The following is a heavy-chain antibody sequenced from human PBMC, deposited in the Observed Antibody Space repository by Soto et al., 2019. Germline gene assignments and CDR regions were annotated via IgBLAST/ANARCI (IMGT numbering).Heavy chain of an antibody. V-gene: IGHV1-58*01. Sequence: ASVKVSCKASGFTFTSSAVQWVRQARGQRLERIGWIVVGSGNTNYAQKFQERVTITRDMSTSTAYMELSSLRSEDTAVYYCARGRIIVATREGFDPWGQGTLVTVSS. CDR2: IVVGSGNT. CDR1: GFTFTSSA. D-gene: IGHD1-26*01. CDR3: ARGRIIVATREGFDP. J-gene: IGHJ5*02.